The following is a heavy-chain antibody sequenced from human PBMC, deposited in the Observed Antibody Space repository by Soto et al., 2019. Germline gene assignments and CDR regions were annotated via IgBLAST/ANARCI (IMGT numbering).Heavy chain of an antibody. D-gene: IGHD5-12*01. J-gene: IGHJ1*01. Sequence: SETLSLTCTVSGGSISSSSYYWGWIRQPPGKGLEWIGSIYYSGSTYYNPSLKSRVTISVDTSKNQFSLKLSSVTAADTAVYYCARHLRLKYFQHWGQGTLVTVSS. CDR1: GGSISSSSYY. CDR2: IYYSGST. CDR3: ARHLRLKYFQH. V-gene: IGHV4-39*01.